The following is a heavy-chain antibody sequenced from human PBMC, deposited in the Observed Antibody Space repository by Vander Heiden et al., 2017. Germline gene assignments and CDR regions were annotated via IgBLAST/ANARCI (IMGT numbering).Heavy chain of an antibody. D-gene: IGHD2-2*01. CDR2: IYYSGST. J-gene: IGHJ6*02. CDR3: ARQYCSDTSCYDYYYGMDV. CDR1: GGSISSYY. Sequence: QVQLQESGPGLVKPSETLSLTCTVSGGSISSYYWSWIRQPPGKGLECIGYIYYSGSTNYNPSLKSRVTISLDTSKNQFSLKLSSVTAADTAVFYCARQYCSDTSCYDYYYGMDVWGQGTTVTVSS. V-gene: IGHV4-59*08.